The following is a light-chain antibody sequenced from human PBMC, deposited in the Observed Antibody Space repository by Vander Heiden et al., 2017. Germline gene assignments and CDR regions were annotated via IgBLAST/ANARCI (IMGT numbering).Light chain of an antibody. CDR1: ALPKKY. V-gene: IGLV3-25*03. CDR2: KDS. CDR3: QSADSSGTYRV. Sequence: PPSLSVSTRKQARTHCSGDALPKKYAYWYHQKPGQAPVLVIYKDSERPSGIPERFSGSSSGTTVTLTISGAQAEDEADYYCQSADSSGTYRVFGGGTKLTVL. J-gene: IGLJ3*02.